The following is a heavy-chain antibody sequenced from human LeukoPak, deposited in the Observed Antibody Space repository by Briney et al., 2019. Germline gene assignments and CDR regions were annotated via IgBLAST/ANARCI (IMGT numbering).Heavy chain of an antibody. CDR2: INPNSGGT. J-gene: IGHJ4*02. D-gene: IGHD3-22*01. Sequence: ASMKVSCKASGYTFTGYFIHWVRQAPGQGLEWMGWINPNSGGTNYAQKFQGRVTMTRDTSISTAYMELSRLRSDDTAVYYCARDRATLPTYSYDSSGYYDDYWGQGTLVTVSS. CDR3: ARDRATLPTYSYDSSGYYDDY. V-gene: IGHV1-2*02. CDR1: GYTFTGYF.